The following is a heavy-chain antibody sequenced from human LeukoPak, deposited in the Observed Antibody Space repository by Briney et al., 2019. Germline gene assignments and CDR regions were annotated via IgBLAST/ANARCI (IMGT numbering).Heavy chain of an antibody. CDR1: GGSISSYY. Sequence: PSETLSLTCTVSGGSISSYYWSWIRQPPGKGLEWIGYIYYSGSTNYNPSLKSRVTISVDTSKNQFSLKLSSVTAADTAVYYCARMYYDSSGYLLYFDYWGQGTLVTVSS. CDR2: IYYSGST. CDR3: ARMYYDSSGYLLYFDY. D-gene: IGHD3-22*01. J-gene: IGHJ4*02. V-gene: IGHV4-59*01.